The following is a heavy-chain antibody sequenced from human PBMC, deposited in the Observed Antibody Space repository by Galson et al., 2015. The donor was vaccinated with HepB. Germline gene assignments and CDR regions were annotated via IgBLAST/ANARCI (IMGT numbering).Heavy chain of an antibody. J-gene: IGHJ5*02. CDR1: GYTFTGYY. Sequence: SVKVSCKASGYTFTGYYMHWVRQAPGQGLEWMGWINPNSGGTNYAQKFQGRVTMTRDTSISTAYMELSRLRSDDTAVYYCARDDSGSYYGWFDPWGQGTLVTVSS. D-gene: IGHD1-26*01. CDR2: INPNSGGT. CDR3: ARDDSGSYYGWFDP. V-gene: IGHV1-2*02.